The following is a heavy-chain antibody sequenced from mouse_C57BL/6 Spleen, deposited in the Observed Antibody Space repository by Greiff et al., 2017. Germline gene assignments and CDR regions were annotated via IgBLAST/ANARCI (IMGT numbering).Heavy chain of an antibody. CDR3: ARSDDGYNDWFAY. Sequence: VQLKQSGPVLVKPGASVKMSCKASGYTFTDYYMNWVKQSHGKSLEWIGVINPYNGGTSYNQKFKGKATLTVDKSSSTAYMELNSLTSEDSAVYYCARSDDGYNDWFAYWGQGTLVTVSA. D-gene: IGHD2-3*01. CDR1: GYTFTDYY. CDR2: INPYNGGT. J-gene: IGHJ3*01. V-gene: IGHV1-19*01.